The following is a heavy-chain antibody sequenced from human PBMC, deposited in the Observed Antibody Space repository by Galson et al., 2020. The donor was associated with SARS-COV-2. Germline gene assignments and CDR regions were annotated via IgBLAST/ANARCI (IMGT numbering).Heavy chain of an antibody. J-gene: IGHJ4*02. V-gene: IGHV3-23*01. CDR3: ARGDMGNDYFDY. CDR1: GFTFSSYA. CDR2: ISGSGGST. Sequence: GGSLRLSCAASGFTFSSYAMSWVRQAPGKGLEWVSSISGSGGSTYYADSVKGRFTISIDNSKNTLYLQMNSLRAEDTAVYYCARGDMGNDYFDYWGQGTLVTVSS. D-gene: IGHD7-27*01.